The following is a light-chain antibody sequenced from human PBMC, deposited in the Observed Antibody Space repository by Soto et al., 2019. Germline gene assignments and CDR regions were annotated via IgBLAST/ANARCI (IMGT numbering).Light chain of an antibody. J-gene: IGKJ1*01. CDR1: QSITDW. CDR2: KAS. Sequence: DIQMTQSPSILSASVGDRVTITCRASQSITDWLAWYQQKPGKAPKFLIYKASNLEGGVPSRFSGSGSGTEFPLTISSVQPDDFATYYCQYWDDYSWTFGQGTKVEIK. CDR3: QYWDDYSWT. V-gene: IGKV1-5*03.